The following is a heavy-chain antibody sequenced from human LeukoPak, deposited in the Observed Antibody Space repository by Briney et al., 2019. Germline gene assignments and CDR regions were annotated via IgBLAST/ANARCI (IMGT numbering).Heavy chain of an antibody. CDR2: ISSSSSYI. CDR1: GFTFSTYS. D-gene: IGHD3-9*01. J-gene: IGHJ4*02. V-gene: IGHV3-21*01. CDR3: ARGAPYYDILTGYSPFDY. Sequence: GGSLRLSCAASGFTFSTYSMNWVRQAPGKGLEWVSSISSSSSYIYYADSVKGRFTISRDNARNSLYLQMNSLRAEDTAVYYCARGAPYYDILTGYSPFDYWGQGTLVTVSS.